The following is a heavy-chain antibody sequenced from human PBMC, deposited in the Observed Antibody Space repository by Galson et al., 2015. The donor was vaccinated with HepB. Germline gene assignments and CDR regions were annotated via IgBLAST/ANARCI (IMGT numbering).Heavy chain of an antibody. D-gene: IGHD3-22*01. CDR2: ISVSGAST. CDR1: GFIFGNYG. Sequence: LRLSCAASGFIFGNYGMSWVRQAPGKGLEWVSGISVSGASTYYTDSVRGRFTISRDTSKNTLYVQMNNLRAEDTAIYFCAKRSSSGHNYFDYWGQGTLVTVSS. CDR3: AKRSSSGHNYFDY. V-gene: IGHV3-23*01. J-gene: IGHJ4*02.